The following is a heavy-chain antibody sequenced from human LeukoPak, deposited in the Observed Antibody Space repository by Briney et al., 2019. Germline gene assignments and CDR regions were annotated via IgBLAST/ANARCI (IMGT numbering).Heavy chain of an antibody. Sequence: GGSLRLSCAASGVTVTSNCMSWVRQAPGKGLEWISVIYSDGHTSYADSVKGRFTISRDNSQNTLYLQMSSLRAEDTAMYYCARERIYYGSGGDLRDARLFYYYGMDVWGQGTTVTASS. CDR2: IYSDGHT. CDR1: GVTVTSNC. CDR3: ARERIYYGSGGDLRDARLFYYYGMDV. J-gene: IGHJ6*02. V-gene: IGHV3-53*01. D-gene: IGHD3-10*01.